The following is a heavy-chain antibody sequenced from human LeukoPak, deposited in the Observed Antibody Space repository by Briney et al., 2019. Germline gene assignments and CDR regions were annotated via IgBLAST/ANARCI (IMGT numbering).Heavy chain of an antibody. CDR1: GFSFSNYS. J-gene: IGHJ3*02. CDR3: ERVVANWHDTNDAFVI. V-gene: IGHV3-23*01. D-gene: IGHD1-1*01. CDR2: MVGAGGGT. Sequence: QTGGSLSLSCAASGFSFSNYSTSWVRHPPGGGREWGLFMVGAGGGTFYAPSVEGRATISKDYSKNTLYLDINSVRAEGTDVYYCERVVANWHDTNDAFVIWGEGA.